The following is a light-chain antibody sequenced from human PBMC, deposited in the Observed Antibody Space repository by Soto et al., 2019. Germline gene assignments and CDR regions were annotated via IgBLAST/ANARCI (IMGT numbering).Light chain of an antibody. Sequence: EIVLTQSPGNLSLSPGERATLSCRASQSVRNSYLAWHQHKPGQAPRLLIYGASTRATGIPGRFSGSGSGTDFTLTISRLEPEDFAVYYGQQYGSSPWALGQGTKVEIK. V-gene: IGKV3-20*01. CDR1: QSVRNSY. CDR2: GAS. CDR3: QQYGSSPWA. J-gene: IGKJ1*01.